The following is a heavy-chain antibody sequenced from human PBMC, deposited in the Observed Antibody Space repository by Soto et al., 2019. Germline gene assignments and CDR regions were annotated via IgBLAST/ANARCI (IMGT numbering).Heavy chain of an antibody. J-gene: IGHJ3*02. V-gene: IGHV4-59*01. CDR1: GGSISSYY. CDR3: ARDVDTAMVDI. CDR2: IYYSGST. Sequence: TLSLTCTVSGGSISSYYWSWIRQPPGKGLEWIGYIYYSGSTNYNPSLKSRVTISVDTSKNQFSLKLSSVTAADTAVYYCARDVDTAMVDIWGQGTMVTVSS. D-gene: IGHD5-18*01.